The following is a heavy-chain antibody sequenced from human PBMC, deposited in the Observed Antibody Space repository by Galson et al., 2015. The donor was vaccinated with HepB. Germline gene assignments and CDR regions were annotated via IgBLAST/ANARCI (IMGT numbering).Heavy chain of an antibody. CDR3: ARTQYYYDSSGYWRVSRYFDL. V-gene: IGHV3-74*01. J-gene: IGHJ2*01. CDR2: INSDGSST. CDR1: GFTFSSYW. D-gene: IGHD3-22*01. Sequence: SLRLSCAASGFTFSSYWMHWVRQAPGKGLVWVSRINSDGSSTSYADSVKGRFTISRDNAKNTLYLQMNSLRAEDTAVYYCARTQYYYDSSGYWRVSRYFDLWGRGTLVTVSS.